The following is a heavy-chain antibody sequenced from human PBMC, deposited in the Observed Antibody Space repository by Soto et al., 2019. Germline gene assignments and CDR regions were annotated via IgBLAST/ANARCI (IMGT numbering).Heavy chain of an antibody. V-gene: IGHV3-21*01. CDR3: ARHLNRPRIAVAAPNGY. CDR1: GFTFSSYS. Sequence: GGSLRLSCAASGFTFSSYSMNWVRQAPGKGLEWVSSISSSSSYIYYADSVKGRFTISRDNAKNSLYLQMNSLRAEDTAVYYCARHLNRPRIAVAAPNGYWGQGTLVTVSS. D-gene: IGHD6-19*01. J-gene: IGHJ4*02. CDR2: ISSSSSYI.